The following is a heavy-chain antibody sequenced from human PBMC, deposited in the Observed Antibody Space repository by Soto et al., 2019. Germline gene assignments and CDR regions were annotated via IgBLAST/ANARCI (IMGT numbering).Heavy chain of an antibody. J-gene: IGHJ6*02. CDR3: ARDLWGYCGTDCYPLDV. CDR1: GGSISRYY. Sequence: PSETLSLTCTVSGGSISRYYWSWIRQPPGKGLEWIGYLYNTGSTIYNPSHKSRVNISVDTSKNQFSLKLNSLTAADTAVYYCARDLWGYCGTDCYPLDVWGQGTTVTVSS. V-gene: IGHV4-59*01. D-gene: IGHD2-21*02. CDR2: LYNTGST.